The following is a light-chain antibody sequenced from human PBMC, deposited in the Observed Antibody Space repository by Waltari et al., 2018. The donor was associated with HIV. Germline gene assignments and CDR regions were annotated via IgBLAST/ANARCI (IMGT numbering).Light chain of an antibody. CDR1: STDVGGYNY. J-gene: IGLJ1*01. CDR2: DVS. Sequence: QFALPQPRSVSGSSGQSVTISCTGSSTDVGGYNYVSWYEQHPGKAPNPMIYDVSTRPSGVPDRFSGSKSGNTASLTISGLQAEDEADYYCCSYAGSYSYVFGTGTKVTVL. CDR3: CSYAGSYSYV. V-gene: IGLV2-11*01.